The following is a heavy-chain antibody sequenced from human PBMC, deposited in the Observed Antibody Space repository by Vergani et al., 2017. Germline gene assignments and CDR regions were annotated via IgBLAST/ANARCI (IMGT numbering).Heavy chain of an antibody. D-gene: IGHD3-3*01. CDR3: AKVLAYYDFGSGYDY. CDR1: GFTFSSYG. Sequence: VQLVESGGGVVQPGRSLRLSCAASGFTFSSYGMHWVRQAPGKGLEWVAVISYDGSNKDYADSVKGRFTISRDNSKNTLYLQMNSLRADDTAVYYCAKVLAYYDFGSGYDYWGQGTLVTVSS. J-gene: IGHJ4*02. CDR2: ISYDGSNK. V-gene: IGHV3-30*18.